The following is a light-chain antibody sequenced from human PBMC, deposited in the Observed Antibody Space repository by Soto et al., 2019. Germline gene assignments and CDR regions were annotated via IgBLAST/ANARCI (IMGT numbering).Light chain of an antibody. V-gene: IGLV2-14*01. CDR3: ASYTSSSTSVI. Sequence: QSALTQPASVSGSPGQSITISCTGTSSDVGCYKYVSWYQQHPDKAPKLIIFEVSNRPSGISSRFSGSKSGNTASLTISRLQAEDEADYYCASYTSSSTSVIFGRGTKLTVL. J-gene: IGLJ2*01. CDR1: SSDVGCYKY. CDR2: EVS.